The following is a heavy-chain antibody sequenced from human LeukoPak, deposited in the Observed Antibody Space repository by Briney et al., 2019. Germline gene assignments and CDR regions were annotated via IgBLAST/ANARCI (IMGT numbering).Heavy chain of an antibody. Sequence: ASVKVSCKASGYTFTGYYMHWVRQAPGQGLEWMGWMNPNSGNTGYAQKFQGRVTMTTDTSTSTAYMELRSLRSDDTAVYYCARPYYDILTGYYIGFDPWGQGTLVTVSS. CDR3: ARPYYDILTGYYIGFDP. CDR1: GYTFTGYY. CDR2: MNPNSGNT. D-gene: IGHD3-9*01. V-gene: IGHV1-2*02. J-gene: IGHJ5*02.